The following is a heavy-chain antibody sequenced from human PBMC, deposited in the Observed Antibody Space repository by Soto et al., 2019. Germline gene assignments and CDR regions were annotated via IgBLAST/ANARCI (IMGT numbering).Heavy chain of an antibody. D-gene: IGHD2-2*01. J-gene: IGHJ5*02. V-gene: IGHV1-3*01. CDR1: GYTFTIYA. Sequence: ASVKVACKASGYTFTIYAMHWVRQAPGQRLEWMGWINAGNGNTKYSQKFQGRVTITRDTSASTAYMELSSLRSEDTAVYYCARDRGYCSSTSCYQREFDPWGQGTLVTVSS. CDR2: INAGNGNT. CDR3: ARDRGYCSSTSCYQREFDP.